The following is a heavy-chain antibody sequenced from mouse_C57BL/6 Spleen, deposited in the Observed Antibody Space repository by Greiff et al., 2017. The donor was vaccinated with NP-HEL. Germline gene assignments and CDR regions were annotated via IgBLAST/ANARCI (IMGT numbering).Heavy chain of an antibody. J-gene: IGHJ4*01. CDR2: ISSGGSYT. V-gene: IGHV5-6*01. Sequence: EVKLVESGGDLVKPGGSLKLSCAASGFTFSSYGMSWVRQTPDKRLEWVATISSGGSYTYYPDSVKGRFTISRDNAKNTLYLQMSSLKSEDTAMYYCARQSGGVDYWGQGTSVTVSS. CDR3: ARQSGGVDY. CDR1: GFTFSSYG.